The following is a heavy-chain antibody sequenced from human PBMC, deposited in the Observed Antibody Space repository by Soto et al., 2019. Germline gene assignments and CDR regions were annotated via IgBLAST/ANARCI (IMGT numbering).Heavy chain of an antibody. Sequence: SETLSLTCTVSCGSISSYYWSWIRQPPGKGLEWIGYIYYSGSTNYNPSLKSRVTISVDTSKNQFSLKLSSVTAADTAVYYCARQSTDSSGWYEGHFDYWGQGTLVTVSS. D-gene: IGHD6-19*01. V-gene: IGHV4-59*08. J-gene: IGHJ4*02. CDR2: IYYSGST. CDR3: ARQSTDSSGWYEGHFDY. CDR1: CGSISSYY.